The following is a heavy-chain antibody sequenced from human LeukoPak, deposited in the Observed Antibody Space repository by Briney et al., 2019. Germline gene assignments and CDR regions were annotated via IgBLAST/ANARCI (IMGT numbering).Heavy chain of an antibody. CDR1: GFTFSSYE. CDR2: ISSSGSTI. CDR3: AASIPFSNNYYYYYYMGV. Sequence: PGGSLRLSCAASGFTFSSYEMNWVRQAPGKGLEWVSYISSSGSTIYYADSVKGRFTISRDNAKNSLYLQMNSLRAEDTAVYYCAASIPFSNNYYYYYYMGVWGKGTTVTVSS. D-gene: IGHD2/OR15-2a*01. J-gene: IGHJ6*03. V-gene: IGHV3-48*03.